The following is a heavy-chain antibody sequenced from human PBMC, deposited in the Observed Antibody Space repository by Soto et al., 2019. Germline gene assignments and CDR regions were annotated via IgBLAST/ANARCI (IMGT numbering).Heavy chain of an antibody. J-gene: IGHJ5*02. V-gene: IGHV4-61*01. CDR1: GGSVSSGSYY. CDR3: ARDYCGGDCYGLDP. D-gene: IGHD2-21*02. Sequence: PSETLSLTCTVSGGSVSSGSYYWSWIRQPPGKGLEWIGYIYYSGSTNYNPSLKSRVTISVDTSKNQFSLKLSSVTAADTAVYYCARDYCGGDCYGLDPWGQGTLVTV. CDR2: IYYSGST.